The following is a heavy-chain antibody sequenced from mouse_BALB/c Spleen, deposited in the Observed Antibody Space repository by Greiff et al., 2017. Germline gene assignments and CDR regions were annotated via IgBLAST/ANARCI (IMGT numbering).Heavy chain of an antibody. Sequence: QVQLKESGPGLVAPSQSLSITCTVSGFSLTSYGVHWVRQPPGKGLEWLGVIWAGGSTNYNSALMSRLSISKDNSKSQVFLKMNSLQTDDTAMYYCASLSTGTPYAMDYWGQGTSVTVSS. V-gene: IGHV2-9*02. D-gene: IGHD4-1*01. CDR1: GFSLTSYG. CDR2: IWAGGST. J-gene: IGHJ4*01. CDR3: ASLSTGTPYAMDY.